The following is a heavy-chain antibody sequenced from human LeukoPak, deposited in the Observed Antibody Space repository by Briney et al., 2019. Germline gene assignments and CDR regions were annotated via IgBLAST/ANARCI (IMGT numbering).Heavy chain of an antibody. CDR1: GFTFSSYA. D-gene: IGHD6-13*01. CDR2: ISNSGGTT. V-gene: IGHV3-23*01. J-gene: IGHJ4*02. Sequence: GGSLRLSCAASGFTFSSYAMSWVRQAPGKGLEWVSTISNSGGTTYYADSVKGRFTISRDDSENTLYLQMNSLRAEDTAVYYCAKTAGIAAAADFDYWGQGTLVTVSS. CDR3: AKTAGIAAAADFDY.